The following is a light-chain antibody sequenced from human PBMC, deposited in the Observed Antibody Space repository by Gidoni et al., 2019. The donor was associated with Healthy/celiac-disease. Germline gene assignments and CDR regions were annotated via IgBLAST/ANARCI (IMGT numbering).Light chain of an antibody. Sequence: EIVMTQSPATLSVSPGERATLSCRASQSVSSNLAWYQQKPGQAPRLLIYGASTRATGIPARFSGSGCGTEFTLTISSLQSEDFAVYYCQQCNNWPFTFGPGTKVDIK. CDR1: QSVSSN. V-gene: IGKV3-15*01. CDR3: QQCNNWPFT. J-gene: IGKJ3*01. CDR2: GAS.